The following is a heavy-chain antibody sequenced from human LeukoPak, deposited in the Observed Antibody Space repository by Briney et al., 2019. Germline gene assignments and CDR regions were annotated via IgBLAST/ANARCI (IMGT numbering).Heavy chain of an antibody. D-gene: IGHD3-3*01. CDR1: GFTFTTYS. CDR3: ARPDHDFWSGSPGGNYMDV. J-gene: IGHJ6*03. CDR2: ISSTSSYV. V-gene: IGHV3-21*01. Sequence: GGSLRLSCAASGFTFTTYSMNWVRQAPGKGPEWVSSISSTSSYVYYADSVRGRFTISRDNAKNSLYLQMDSLRAEDTAVYYCARPDHDFWSGSPGGNYMDVWGKGTTVTVSS.